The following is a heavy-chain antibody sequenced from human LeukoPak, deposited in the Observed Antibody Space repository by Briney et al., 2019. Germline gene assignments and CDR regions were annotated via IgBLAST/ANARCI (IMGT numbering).Heavy chain of an antibody. CDR2: MNPNSGNT. Sequence: ASVKVSCKASGYTFTSYDINWVRQATGQGLEWMGWMNPNSGNTGYAQKFQGRVTMTRNTSISTAYMELSSLRSEDTAVYYCARARPGPDYLDDDYWGQGTLVTLSS. CDR3: ARARPGPDYLDDDY. J-gene: IGHJ4*02. D-gene: IGHD5-12*01. CDR1: GYTFTSYD. V-gene: IGHV1-8*01.